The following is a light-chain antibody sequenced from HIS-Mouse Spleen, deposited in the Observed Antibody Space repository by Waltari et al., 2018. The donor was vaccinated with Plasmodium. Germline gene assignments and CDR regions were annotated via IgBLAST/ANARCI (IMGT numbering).Light chain of an antibody. V-gene: IGKV3-15*01. J-gene: IGKJ3*01. CDR3: QQYNNWSFT. CDR1: QSVSSN. Sequence: EIVMTQSPATLSLSPVERATLSCRASQSVSSNLAWDQQKPGQAPRLLIYGASTRATGIPARFSGSGSGTEFTLTISSLQSEDFAVYYCQQYNNWSFTFGPGTKVDIK. CDR2: GAS.